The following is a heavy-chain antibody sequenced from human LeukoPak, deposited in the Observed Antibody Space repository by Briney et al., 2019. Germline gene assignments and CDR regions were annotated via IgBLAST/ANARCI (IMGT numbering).Heavy chain of an antibody. CDR1: GFIFSSYW. V-gene: IGHV3-74*01. J-gene: IGHJ6*03. CDR2: ITSDGSST. Sequence: GGSLRLSCAASGFIFSSYWMHWVRQAPGKGLVWVSRITSDGSSTTYRDSVKGRFTISRDNAKNTLYLQMNSLRAEDTAVYYCARVRGXYXMDVWGXXXTXXVX. CDR3: ARVRGXYXMDV.